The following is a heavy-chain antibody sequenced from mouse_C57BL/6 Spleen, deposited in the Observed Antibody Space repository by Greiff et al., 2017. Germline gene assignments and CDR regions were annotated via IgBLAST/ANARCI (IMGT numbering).Heavy chain of an antibody. CDR3: ARDGIHYY. CDR2: IYPGDGDT. J-gene: IGHJ2*01. V-gene: IGHV1-82*01. D-gene: IGHD2-1*01. CDR1: GYAFSSSW. Sequence: VQLQQSGPELVKPGASVKISCKASGYAFSSSWMNWVKQRPGKGLEWIGRIYPGDGDTNYNGKFKGKATLTADKSSSTAYMQLSSLTSEDSAVYFCARDGIHYYWGQGTTLTVSS.